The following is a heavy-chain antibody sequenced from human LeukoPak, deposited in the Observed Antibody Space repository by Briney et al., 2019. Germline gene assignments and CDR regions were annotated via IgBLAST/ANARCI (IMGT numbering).Heavy chain of an antibody. D-gene: IGHD3-10*01. J-gene: IGHJ3*02. CDR1: GVSISSYY. Sequence: LSETLSLTCTVSGVSISSYYWSWIRQPAGKGLEWIGRIYTSGSTNYNPSLKSRVTMSIDTSKNQFSLKLSSVTAADTAVYYCARSLWFGELWAFDIWGQGTMVTVSS. V-gene: IGHV4-4*07. CDR3: ARSLWFGELWAFDI. CDR2: IYTSGST.